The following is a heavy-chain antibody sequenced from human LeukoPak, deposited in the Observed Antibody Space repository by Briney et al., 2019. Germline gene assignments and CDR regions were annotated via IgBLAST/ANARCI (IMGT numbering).Heavy chain of an antibody. D-gene: IGHD6-25*01. J-gene: IGHJ3*01. CDR2: IYDTGST. Sequence: SETLSLTCTVSGGSISDHYWSWIRQPPGKGLDWIGYIYDTGSTNYNPSLKSRVTMSLDTSKNQFSLKLSSVTAADTAIYYCAKDRRHRDGFDFWGQGTMVTVSS. CDR3: AKDRRHRDGFDF. CDR1: GGSISDHY. V-gene: IGHV4-59*11.